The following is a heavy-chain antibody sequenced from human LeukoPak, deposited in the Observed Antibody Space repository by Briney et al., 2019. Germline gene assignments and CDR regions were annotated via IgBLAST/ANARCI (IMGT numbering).Heavy chain of an antibody. V-gene: IGHV3-23*01. D-gene: IGHD3-10*01. CDR2: ISAGGGDT. CDR1: GFTFSSYA. J-gene: IGHJ5*02. Sequence: GGSLRLSCAASGFTFSSYAMGRVRQAPGKGLEWVSAISAGGGDTYYPDSVKGRFTISRDNSKNTLSLHMNSLRAEDAAVYYCAKAPLGGSGSYYVPWGQGTLVTVSS. CDR3: AKAPLGGSGSYYVP.